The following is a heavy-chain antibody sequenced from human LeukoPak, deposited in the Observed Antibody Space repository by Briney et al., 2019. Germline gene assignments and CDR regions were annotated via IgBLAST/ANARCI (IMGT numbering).Heavy chain of an antibody. CDR2: IYNSGST. J-gene: IGHJ4*02. Sequence: PSETLSLTCTVSGDSISSGDYYWSWIRQLPGKGLEWIGYIYNSGSTFYNPSLKSRVTISLDTSKNQFSLKLSSVTAADTAVYYCARDLAIGYYDSSGYYDFWGQGTLVTVSS. CDR1: GDSISSGDYY. CDR3: ARDLAIGYYDSSGYYDF. V-gene: IGHV4-30-4*01. D-gene: IGHD3-22*01.